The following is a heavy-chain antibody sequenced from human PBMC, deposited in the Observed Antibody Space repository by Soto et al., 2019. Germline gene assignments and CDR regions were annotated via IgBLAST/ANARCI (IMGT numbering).Heavy chain of an antibody. CDR3: ARGGLYSGSSEYYFDY. Sequence: ASVKVSCKASGYTFTSYYMHWARQAPGQGLEWMGIINPSGGSTSYAQKFQGRVTMTRDTSTSTVYMELSSLRSEDTAVYYCARGGLYSGSSEYYFDYWGQGTLVTVSS. D-gene: IGHD1-26*01. V-gene: IGHV1-46*01. CDR2: INPSGGST. CDR1: GYTFTSYY. J-gene: IGHJ4*02.